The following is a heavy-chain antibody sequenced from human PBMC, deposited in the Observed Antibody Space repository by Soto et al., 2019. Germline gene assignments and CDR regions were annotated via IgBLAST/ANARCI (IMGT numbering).Heavy chain of an antibody. CDR2: ISSSSSYI. V-gene: IGHV3-21*01. CDR3: VRSDWFDP. Sequence: PGGSLRLSCAASGFTFSSYSMNWVRQAPGKGLEWVSSISSSSSYIYYADSVKGRFTISRDNTKNTLYLQMNSLRVEDTAMYHCVRSDWFDPWGHGTLVTVSS. J-gene: IGHJ5*02. CDR1: GFTFSSYS.